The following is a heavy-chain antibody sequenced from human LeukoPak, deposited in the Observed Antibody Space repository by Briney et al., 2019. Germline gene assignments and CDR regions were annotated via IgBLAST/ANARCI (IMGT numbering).Heavy chain of an antibody. Sequence: GGSLRLSCAASGSPFGLYVMSWVRQAPGKGLEWVAYINHNGETIYYPDSVKGRFTISRDNAKNSLYLQMNSLRDEDTAIYYCARDNDWAFHYWGQGALVTVSS. J-gene: IGHJ4*02. D-gene: IGHD3-9*01. CDR1: GSPFGLYV. CDR2: INHNGETI. V-gene: IGHV3-48*02. CDR3: ARDNDWAFHY.